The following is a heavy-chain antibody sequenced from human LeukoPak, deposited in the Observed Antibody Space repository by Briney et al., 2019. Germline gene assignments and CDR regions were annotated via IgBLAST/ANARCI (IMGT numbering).Heavy chain of an antibody. Sequence: PGGSLRLSCAASGFTFRSYGMHWVRQAPGKGLEWVAFIPYDGGNKYYADSVKGRFTISRDNSKNTLYLQMNSLRAEDTAVYYCARHPYYDSSGYSTLPWGQGTLVTVSS. V-gene: IGHV3-30*02. CDR3: ARHPYYDSSGYSTLP. CDR1: GFTFRSYG. CDR2: IPYDGGNK. D-gene: IGHD3-22*01. J-gene: IGHJ5*02.